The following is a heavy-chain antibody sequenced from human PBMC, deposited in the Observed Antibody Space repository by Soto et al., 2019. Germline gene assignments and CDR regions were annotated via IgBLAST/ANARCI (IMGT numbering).Heavy chain of an antibody. J-gene: IGHJ6*02. CDR2: IYPGDSDT. Sequence: PGESLKISCQGSGYSFTSYWIGWVRQMPGKGLEWMGIIYPGDSDTRYSPSFQGQVTISADKSISTAYLQWSSLKASDTAMYYCARHGSYYKPNYYYYYGMDVWGQGTTVTVSS. CDR3: ARHGSYYKPNYYYYYGMDV. D-gene: IGHD3-10*01. CDR1: GYSFTSYW. V-gene: IGHV5-51*01.